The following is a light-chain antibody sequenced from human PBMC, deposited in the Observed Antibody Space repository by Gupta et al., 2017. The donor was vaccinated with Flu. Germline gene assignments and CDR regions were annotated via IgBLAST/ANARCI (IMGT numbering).Light chain of an antibody. V-gene: IGKV1-9*01. J-gene: IGKJ4*01. CDR1: QGISSD. CDR3: QQLTTFPLT. CDR2: AAS. Sequence: DIQLTQSPSFLSASVGDRVTITCRASQGISSDLAWYQQNPGKAPKLLIFAASTVRSWVPSRFSGSGSGTEFTLTISSRQPEEFATYYCQQLTTFPLTFGGGTKVEI.